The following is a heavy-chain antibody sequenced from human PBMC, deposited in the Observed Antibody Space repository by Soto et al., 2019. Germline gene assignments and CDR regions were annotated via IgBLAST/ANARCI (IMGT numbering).Heavy chain of an antibody. Sequence: WASVKVSCKVSGYTLTELSMHWVRQAPGKGLEWMGGFDPEDGETIYAQKFQGRVTMTEDTSTDTAYMELSSLRSEDTAVYYCATVIITMRGPNWFDPWGQGXLVTVSS. V-gene: IGHV1-24*01. CDR2: FDPEDGET. D-gene: IGHD3-10*01. CDR3: ATVIITMRGPNWFDP. CDR1: GYTLTELS. J-gene: IGHJ5*02.